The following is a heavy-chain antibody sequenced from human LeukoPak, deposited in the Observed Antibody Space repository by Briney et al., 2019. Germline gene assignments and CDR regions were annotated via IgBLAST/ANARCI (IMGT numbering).Heavy chain of an antibody. J-gene: IGHJ4*02. CDR3: ARGPVPLERLDY. V-gene: IGHV1-69*13. CDR2: IIPIFGTA. D-gene: IGHD1-1*01. Sequence: SVKVSCKASGGTFSSYAISWVRQAPGQGLEWMGGIIPIFGTANYAQKFQGRVTITADESTSTAYMELSSLRSEDTAVYYCARGPVPLERLDYWGQGALVTVSS. CDR1: GGTFSSYA.